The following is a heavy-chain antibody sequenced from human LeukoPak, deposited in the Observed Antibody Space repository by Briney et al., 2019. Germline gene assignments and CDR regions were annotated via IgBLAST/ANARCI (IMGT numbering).Heavy chain of an antibody. CDR2: ISGSGGST. CDR1: GFTFSSYA. Sequence: GGSLRLSCAASGFTFSSYAMSWVRQAPGKGLEWVSAISGSGGSTYYADSVKGRFTISRDNSKNTLYLQMNSLRAEDTAVYYCAKDLGFVVRGVVAPGVDPWGQGTLVTVSS. CDR3: AKDLGFVVRGVVAPGVDP. V-gene: IGHV3-23*01. J-gene: IGHJ5*02. D-gene: IGHD3-10*01.